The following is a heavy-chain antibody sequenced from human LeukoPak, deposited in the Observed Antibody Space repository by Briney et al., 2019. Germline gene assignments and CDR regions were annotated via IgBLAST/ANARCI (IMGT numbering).Heavy chain of an antibody. Sequence: GGSLRLXCAASGFTFSSYEMNWVRQAPGKGLEWVSYISSSGSTIYYADSVKGRFTISRDNAKNSLYLQMNSLRAEDTAVYYCASHEYSSGPDWFDPWGQGTLVTVSS. CDR2: ISSSGSTI. D-gene: IGHD6-19*01. CDR3: ASHEYSSGPDWFDP. J-gene: IGHJ5*02. V-gene: IGHV3-48*03. CDR1: GFTFSSYE.